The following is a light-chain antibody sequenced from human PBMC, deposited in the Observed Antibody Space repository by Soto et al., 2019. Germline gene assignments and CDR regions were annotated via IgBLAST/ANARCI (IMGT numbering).Light chain of an antibody. J-gene: IGKJ5*01. CDR2: GAS. Sequence: EIVMTPSPATLSVSPGERATLSCRASQSVSDNLAWYQQKPGQAPRLFIYGASARATGIPARFSGSGSGTEFTLTISSLQSEDFAVYYCQQYNNWPITFGQGTRLEIK. V-gene: IGKV3-15*01. CDR3: QQYNNWPIT. CDR1: QSVSDN.